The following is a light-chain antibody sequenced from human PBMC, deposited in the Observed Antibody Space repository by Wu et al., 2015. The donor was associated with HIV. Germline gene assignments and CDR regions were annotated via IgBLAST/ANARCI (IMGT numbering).Light chain of an antibody. J-gene: IGKJ1*01. CDR1: QSIDKW. Sequence: DIQMTQSPSTLSASVGDRVTITCRASQSIDKWLAWYQQKPGKAPKLLIYKASNLESGVPSRFSGSGSGTDFTLTISSLQPEDVATYYCQKYNTAPWTFGQGTKVEMK. V-gene: IGKV1-5*03. CDR3: QKYNTAPWT. CDR2: KAS.